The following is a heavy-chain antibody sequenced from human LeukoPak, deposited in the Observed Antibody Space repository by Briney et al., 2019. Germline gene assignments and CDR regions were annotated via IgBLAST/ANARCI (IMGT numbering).Heavy chain of an antibody. CDR3: ARGGGYCSSTSCSTPDY. CDR2: ISYDGGNN. V-gene: IGHV3-30*04. D-gene: IGHD2-2*01. Sequence: GGSLRLSCAASGFTLSSYVMHWVRQAPGKGLEWVAVISYDGGNNYYADSVKGRFTISRDNSKNTLYLQMNSLRGEDTAVYYCARGGGYCSSTSCSTPDYWGQGTLVTVSS. CDR1: GFTLSSYV. J-gene: IGHJ4*02.